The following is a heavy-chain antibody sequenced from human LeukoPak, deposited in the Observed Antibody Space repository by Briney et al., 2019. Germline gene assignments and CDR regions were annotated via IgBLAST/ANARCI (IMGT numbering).Heavy chain of an antibody. CDR1: GYSISSGYY. V-gene: IGHV4-38-2*02. Sequence: PSETLSLTCTVSGYSISSGYYWGWIRQPPGKGLEWIGSIYHSGSTYYNPSLKSRVTISVDTSKNQFSLKLSSVTAADTAVYYCARDRRWARLAVRYFDPLYDNWGQGTLVTVSS. CDR2: IYHSGST. D-gene: IGHD3-9*01. CDR3: ARDRRWARLAVRYFDPLYDN. J-gene: IGHJ4*02.